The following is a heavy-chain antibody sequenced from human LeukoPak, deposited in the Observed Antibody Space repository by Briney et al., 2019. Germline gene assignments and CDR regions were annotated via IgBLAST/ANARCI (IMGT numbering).Heavy chain of an antibody. J-gene: IGHJ4*02. CDR2: IYYSGSN. CDR3: ARHVSWSGYPKVDY. D-gene: IGHD3-3*01. V-gene: IGHV4-39*01. Sequence: KPSETLSLTCTASGASISSCSYYWGRMRQPPGKGLVWIGSIYYSGSNYYNSSLKRRVTTSHDTSKNQFPLRIMSATASATAVSYCARHVSWSGYPKVDYSGQGTLVTVSA. CDR1: GASISSCSYY.